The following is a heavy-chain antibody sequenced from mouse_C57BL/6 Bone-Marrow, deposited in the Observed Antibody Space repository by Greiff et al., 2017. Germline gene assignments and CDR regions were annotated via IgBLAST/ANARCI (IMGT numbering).Heavy chain of an antibody. J-gene: IGHJ4*01. D-gene: IGHD2-3*01. CDR2: INPSSGYT. Sequence: VQLVESGAELARPGASVKMSCKASGYTFTSYTMHWVKQRPGQGLEWIGYINPSSGYTKYNQKFKDKATLTADKSSSTAYMQLSSLTSEDSAVYYCARKIYDGYYLRLDYWGQGTSVTVSS. CDR1: GYTFTSYT. V-gene: IGHV1-4*01. CDR3: ARKIYDGYYLRLDY.